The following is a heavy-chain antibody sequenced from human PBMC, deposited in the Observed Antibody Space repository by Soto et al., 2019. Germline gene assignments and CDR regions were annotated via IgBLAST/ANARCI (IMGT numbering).Heavy chain of an antibody. CDR1: GYTFTSYG. CDR3: ARAFQDGVKLWCNFDY. Sequence: ASVKVSCKASGYTFTSYGISWVRQAPGQGLEWMGWISAYNGNTNYAQKLQGRVTMTTDTSTSTAYMELRSLRSDDTAVYYCARAFQDGVKLWCNFDYWGQGTLVTVSS. D-gene: IGHD5-18*01. J-gene: IGHJ4*02. CDR2: ISAYNGNT. V-gene: IGHV1-18*01.